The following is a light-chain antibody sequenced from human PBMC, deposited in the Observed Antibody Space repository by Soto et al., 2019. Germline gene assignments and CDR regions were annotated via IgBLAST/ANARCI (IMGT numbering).Light chain of an antibody. J-gene: IGLJ1*01. V-gene: IGLV7-43*01. CDR3: LLYYSGAHV. CDR2: GTN. Sequence: QAVVTQEPSLTVTPGGTVTLTCASSTGAVTSDYFPNWIQQKPGQAPRTLIYGTNNKYSWTPARFSGSLLGGKPALTLSGVQAEDEADYYCLLYYSGAHVFGTGTKVTVL. CDR1: TGAVTSDYF.